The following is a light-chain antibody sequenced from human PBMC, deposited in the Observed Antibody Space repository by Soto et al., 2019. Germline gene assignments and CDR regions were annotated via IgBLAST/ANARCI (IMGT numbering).Light chain of an antibody. CDR3: QEYSDWRPIT. CDR2: GAS. V-gene: IGKV3-15*01. J-gene: IGKJ4*01. Sequence: IVIPQSPATRSVSPGGRATLSFRASQSISTKLAWYQQKPGQAPRLLIYGASTRAPGIPVRFSGSGSGTEFTLTITSLQSEDFAVYYCQEYSDWRPITFGGGTKVDI. CDR1: QSISTK.